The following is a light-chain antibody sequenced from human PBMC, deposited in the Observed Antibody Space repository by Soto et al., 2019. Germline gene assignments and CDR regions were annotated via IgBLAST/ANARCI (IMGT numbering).Light chain of an antibody. CDR3: QQAYSFPRT. CDR1: QGIGDR. CDR2: SAS. J-gene: IGKJ4*01. V-gene: IGKV1-12*01. Sequence: DIQMTQSPSSVSASVGDRVTITCRASQGIGDRLAWYQQRPGRDPKLLIYSASSLLNGVPSRFSGSGSGTDFTLTISSLQPEDFATYLCQQAYSFPRTFGGGTRVEIK.